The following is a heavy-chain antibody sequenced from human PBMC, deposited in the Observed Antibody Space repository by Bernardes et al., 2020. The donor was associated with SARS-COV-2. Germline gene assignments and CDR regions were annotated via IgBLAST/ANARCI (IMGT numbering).Heavy chain of an antibody. J-gene: IGHJ6*02. CDR2: ISSSSSYI. V-gene: IGHV3-21*01. CDR1: GFTFSSYS. CDR3: ARGGMGDSNYYWYGMDV. Sequence: GGSLRLSCAASGFTFSSYSMNWVRQSPGKGLEWVSSISSSSSYIFSGASVKCRFTISRDNAKNSLHLQMDSLRAEDTAVYYCARGGMGDSNYYWYGMDVWGQGTTVTVSS. D-gene: IGHD3-22*01.